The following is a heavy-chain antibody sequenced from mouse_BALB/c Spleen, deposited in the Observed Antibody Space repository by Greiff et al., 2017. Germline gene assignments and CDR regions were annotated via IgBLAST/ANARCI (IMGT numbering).Heavy chain of an antibody. CDR3: ARSGYDGYYFDY. J-gene: IGHJ2*01. Sequence: VKLMESGAELAKPGASVKMSCKASGYTFTSYWMHWVKQRPGQGLEWIGYINPSTGYTEYNQKFKDKATLTADKSSSTAYMQLSSLTSEDSAVYYCARSGYDGYYFDYWGQGTTLTVSS. CDR1: GYTFTSYW. CDR2: INPSTGYT. V-gene: IGHV1-7*01. D-gene: IGHD2-3*01.